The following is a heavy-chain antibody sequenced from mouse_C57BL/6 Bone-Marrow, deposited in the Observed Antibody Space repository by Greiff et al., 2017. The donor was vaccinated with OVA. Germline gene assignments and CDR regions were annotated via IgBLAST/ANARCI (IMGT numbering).Heavy chain of an antibody. CDR3: ARYGYSAWFAY. CDR1: GFTFSDYY. CDR2: ISNGGGST. V-gene: IGHV5-12*01. J-gene: IGHJ3*01. Sequence: EVQLVESGGGLVQPGGSLKLSCAASGFTFSDYYMYWVRQTPEKRLEWVAYISNGGGSTYYPDTVKGRFTISRDNAKNTLYLQMSRLKYEDAAKYCCARYGYSAWFAYWGQGTLVTVSA. D-gene: IGHD2-2*01.